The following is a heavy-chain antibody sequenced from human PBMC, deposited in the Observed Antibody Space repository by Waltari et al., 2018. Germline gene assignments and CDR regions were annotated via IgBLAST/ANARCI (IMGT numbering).Heavy chain of an antibody. Sequence: QVQLVQSGAEVKKHGASVKVSCKVSGSTLTELSMHWLRPAPGKGLEWMGGFDPEDGETIYAQKFQGRVTMTEDTSTDTAYMELSSLRSEDTAVYYCATAVTIFGGPFFDYWGQGTLVTVSS. CDR3: ATAVTIFGGPFFDY. D-gene: IGHD3-3*01. V-gene: IGHV1-24*01. CDR2: FDPEDGET. J-gene: IGHJ4*02. CDR1: GSTLTELS.